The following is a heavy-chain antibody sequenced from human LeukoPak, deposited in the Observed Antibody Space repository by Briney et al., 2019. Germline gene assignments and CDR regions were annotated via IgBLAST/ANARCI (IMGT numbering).Heavy chain of an antibody. Sequence: SETLSLTCTVSGGSISSYYWSWIRQPPGKGLEWIGYIYYSGSTNYNPSLKSRVTISVDTSKNQFSLKLSSVTAADTAVYYCARSGGYCSGGSCYPTLEDAFDIWGQGTMVTVSS. CDR3: ARSGGYCSGGSCYPTLEDAFDI. CDR1: GGSISSYY. D-gene: IGHD2-15*01. J-gene: IGHJ3*02. V-gene: IGHV4-59*01. CDR2: IYYSGST.